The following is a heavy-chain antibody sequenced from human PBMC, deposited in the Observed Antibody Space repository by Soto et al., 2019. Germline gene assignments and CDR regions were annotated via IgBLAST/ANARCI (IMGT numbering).Heavy chain of an antibody. CDR1: GGSISNSRYY. J-gene: IGHJ5*02. Sequence: SETLSLTCTVSGGSISNSRYYWAWIRQPPGKGLEWIGSIYHTGNTYYNPSLRSRVTISVDTSKNQFSLKLTSVTAADTAVYYCARDYYDSSDYTTNWFDPWGQGTLVTV. CDR3: ARDYYDSSDYTTNWFDP. CDR2: IYHTGNT. D-gene: IGHD3-22*01. V-gene: IGHV4-39*01.